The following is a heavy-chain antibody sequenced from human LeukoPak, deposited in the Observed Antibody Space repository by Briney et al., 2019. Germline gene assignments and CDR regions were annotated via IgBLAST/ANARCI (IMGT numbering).Heavy chain of an antibody. J-gene: IGHJ4*02. V-gene: IGHV3-23*01. Sequence: GGSLRLSCAASGFTFSNYAMSWVRQAPGKGLEWVSAISGSASSASSTYHADSVKGRFTISRDNSKNTLYLQMNSLRAEDTAVYYCAKDSQWGKVGTKGGYFDYWGQGTLVTVSS. CDR1: GFTFSNYA. CDR3: AKDSQWGKVGTKGGYFDY. CDR2: ISGSASSASST. D-gene: IGHD1-26*01.